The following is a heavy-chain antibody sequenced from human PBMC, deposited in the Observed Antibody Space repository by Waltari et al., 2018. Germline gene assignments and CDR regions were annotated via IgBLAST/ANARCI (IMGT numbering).Heavy chain of an antibody. Sequence: EERLLESGGGLVQPGGSLRLSCAASGFRFSNHPMNWVRQAPGKGLEWVSVSTERGEITRHADPVKGRFTNSRDNSENTLSLQMNSLRAEDTAVYYCVKKRYCGSGGCSGFENWGQGTLVTVSS. CDR2: STERGEIT. V-gene: IGHV3-23*01. CDR3: VKKRYCGSGGCSGFEN. D-gene: IGHD2-15*01. J-gene: IGHJ4*02. CDR1: GFRFSNHP.